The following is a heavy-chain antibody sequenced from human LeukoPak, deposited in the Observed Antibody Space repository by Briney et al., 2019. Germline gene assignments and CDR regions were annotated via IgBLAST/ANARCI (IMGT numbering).Heavy chain of an antibody. Sequence: GASVKVSCKASGGTFSSYAISWVRQAPGQGLEWMGGIIPIFGTANYAQKFQGRVTITADESTSTAYMELSSLRSEDTAVYYCARGALYCSSTSCYEVQPTGLDYYMDVWGKGTTVTISS. CDR3: ARGALYCSSTSCYEVQPTGLDYYMDV. J-gene: IGHJ6*03. V-gene: IGHV1-69*01. CDR2: IIPIFGTA. D-gene: IGHD2-2*01. CDR1: GGTFSSYA.